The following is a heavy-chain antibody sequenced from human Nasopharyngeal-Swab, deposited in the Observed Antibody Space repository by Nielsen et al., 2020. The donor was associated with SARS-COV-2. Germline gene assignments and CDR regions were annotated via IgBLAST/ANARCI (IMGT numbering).Heavy chain of an antibody. Sequence: SETLSLTCAVYGGSFSGYYWSWIRQLPGKGLEWIGEINHSGTPSYNPSLKSRVTISSDTSKNQFSLKLNSLTAADTAVYYCARGHRSISMIVVVIATAHFYFDSWGRGTLVTVTS. V-gene: IGHV4-34*01. CDR3: ARGHRSISMIVVVIATAHFYFDS. D-gene: IGHD3-22*01. CDR2: INHSGTP. J-gene: IGHJ4*02. CDR1: GGSFSGYY.